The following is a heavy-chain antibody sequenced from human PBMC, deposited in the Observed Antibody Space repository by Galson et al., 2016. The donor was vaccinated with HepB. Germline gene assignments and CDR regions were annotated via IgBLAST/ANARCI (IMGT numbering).Heavy chain of an antibody. Sequence: SLRLSCAASGFPFSNYWMNWVRQAPGKGLEWVANIKQDGSGKYYVDSVKGRFTISRDNARNSMYLQMNSLRADDTAVYYCARAQWILARRAAYFDYWGQGILVTVSP. CDR2: IKQDGSGK. D-gene: IGHD5-18*01. J-gene: IGHJ4*02. CDR3: ARAQWILARRAAYFDY. V-gene: IGHV3-7*04. CDR1: GFPFSNYW.